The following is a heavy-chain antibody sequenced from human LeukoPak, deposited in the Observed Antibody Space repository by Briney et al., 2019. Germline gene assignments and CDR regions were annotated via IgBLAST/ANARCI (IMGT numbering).Heavy chain of an antibody. Sequence: PGGSLRLSCATSGFTFSSSSFGGYTMNWVRQAPGKGLEWVSSISSTGTYIYYTDSVKGRFTISRDIANSLLYLQMNSLRADDTAVYYCARDLDYSTGLTTWGQGTLVTVSS. J-gene: IGHJ5*02. D-gene: IGHD4-11*01. V-gene: IGHV3-21*01. CDR1: GFTFSSSSFGGYT. CDR2: ISSTGTYI. CDR3: ARDLDYSTGLTT.